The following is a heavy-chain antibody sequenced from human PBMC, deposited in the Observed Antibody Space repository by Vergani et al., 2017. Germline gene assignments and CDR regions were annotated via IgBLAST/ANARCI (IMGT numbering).Heavy chain of an antibody. V-gene: IGHV3-48*01. D-gene: IGHD2-2*01. CDR3: ARAEYQLPYHY. J-gene: IGHJ4*02. Sequence: EVQLVESGGGLVQPGGSLTLSCAASGFSFSIYGMNWVRQAPGKGLEWVSFISGSSSHISYADSVKGRFTISRDNAKKSLYLQMNSLRAEDTALYYCARAEYQLPYHYWGQGTLVTVSS. CDR1: GFSFSIYG. CDR2: ISGSSSHI.